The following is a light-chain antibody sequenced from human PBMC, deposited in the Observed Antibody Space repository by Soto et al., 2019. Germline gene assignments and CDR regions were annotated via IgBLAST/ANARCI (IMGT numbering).Light chain of an antibody. Sequence: EIVLTQSPATLSLSPGESATLSCRASQSISTYLAWYQQKPGQAPRLLITDASQRATGVPARFRGRGSGTDFTITISPVEPDDLVIYYCLHRSDLTPGNTFGHGTRLEIK. CDR1: QSISTY. CDR2: DAS. V-gene: IGKV3-11*01. CDR3: LHRSDLTPGNT. J-gene: IGKJ5*01.